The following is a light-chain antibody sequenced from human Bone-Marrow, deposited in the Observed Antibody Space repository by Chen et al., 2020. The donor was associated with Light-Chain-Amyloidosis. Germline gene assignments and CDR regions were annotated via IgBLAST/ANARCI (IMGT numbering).Light chain of an antibody. Sequence: QSALTQPASVSGSPGQSLTIPCTGTTSDIGTYDFVSWYQQFPDRAPKLIIFNISVRSSGTSRRFSGSKSGNTTSLTISGLQPDDEGVYFCASYAKGNIVVFGGGSTLTV. J-gene: IGLJ2*01. CDR3: ASYAKGNIVV. CDR2: NIS. V-gene: IGLV2-23*02. CDR1: TSDIGTYDF.